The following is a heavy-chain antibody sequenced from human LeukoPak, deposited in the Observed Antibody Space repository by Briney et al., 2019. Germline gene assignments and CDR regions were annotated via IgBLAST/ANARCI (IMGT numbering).Heavy chain of an antibody. V-gene: IGHV1-69*13. CDR2: IIPIYGTA. J-gene: IGHJ6*02. CDR1: GGTFSSYG. Sequence: ASVKVSCKASGGTFSSYGISWVRQAPGQGLEWMGGIIPIYGTANYAQKFQGRVTITADESTSTAYMELSSLRSEDTAVYYCARTGENPPAATLYGMDVWGQGTTVTVSS. D-gene: IGHD2-15*01. CDR3: ARTGENPPAATLYGMDV.